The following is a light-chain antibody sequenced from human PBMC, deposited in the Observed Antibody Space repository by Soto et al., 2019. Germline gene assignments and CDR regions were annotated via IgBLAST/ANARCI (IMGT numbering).Light chain of an antibody. V-gene: IGKV3-15*01. Sequence: EIVMTQSPASLSVSPGERATLSCRASQSVDSNLAWYQQKPGRAPRILIYGASTRATGIPARFSGSGSGTEFTLTISSLQSEDLAVYYCQQYINWPRLFTFGPGTKVDLK. CDR1: QSVDSN. J-gene: IGKJ3*01. CDR2: GAS. CDR3: QQYINWPRLFT.